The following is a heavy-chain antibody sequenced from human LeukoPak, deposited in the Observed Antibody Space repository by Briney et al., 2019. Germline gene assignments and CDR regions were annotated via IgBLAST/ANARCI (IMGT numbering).Heavy chain of an antibody. Sequence: ASVKVSFKASGYSFTSNYIHWVRQAPGQGFEWMGMIYPRDGSTSYAQKFQGRVTVTRDTSTSTVHMELSGLRSEDTAVYHCARDQEAFDYWGQGTLVTVSS. J-gene: IGHJ4*02. V-gene: IGHV1-46*01. CDR2: IYPRDGST. CDR3: ARDQEAFDY. CDR1: GYSFTSNY.